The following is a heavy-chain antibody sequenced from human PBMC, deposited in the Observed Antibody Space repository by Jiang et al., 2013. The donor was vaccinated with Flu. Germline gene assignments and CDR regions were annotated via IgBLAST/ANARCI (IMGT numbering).Heavy chain of an antibody. Sequence: LLKPSETLSLTCAVYGGSFSGYYWTWIRQPPGKGLEWIGEINYRGTTKNNPSLNSRVTMSVDTSTNQFSLTLFSVSAADTATYYCARWRSYCAGARCFEGSHDYFDYWGQGTLVTVSS. V-gene: IGHV4-34*01. CDR2: INYRGTT. CDR3: ARWRSYCAGARCFEGSHDYFDY. CDR1: GGSFSGYY. J-gene: IGHJ4*02. D-gene: IGHD2-21*01.